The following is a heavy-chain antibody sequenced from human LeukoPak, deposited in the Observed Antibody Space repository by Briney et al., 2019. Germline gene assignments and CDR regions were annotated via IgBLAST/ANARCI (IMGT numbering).Heavy chain of an antibody. CDR2: IYYSGST. CDR1: GGSISSYY. Sequence: SETLSLTCTVSGGSISSYYWSWIRQPPGKGLEWIGYIYYSGSTNYNPSLKSRVTISVDTSKNQFSLNLSSVTAADTAVYYCARGGGYSGYDFGYWGQGTLVTGSS. J-gene: IGHJ4*02. V-gene: IGHV4-59*01. D-gene: IGHD5-12*01. CDR3: ARGGGYSGYDFGY.